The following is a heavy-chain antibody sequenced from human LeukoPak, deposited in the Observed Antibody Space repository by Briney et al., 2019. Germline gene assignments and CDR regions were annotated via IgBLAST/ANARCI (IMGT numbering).Heavy chain of an antibody. CDR3: ASFDSSSAHWYFDL. D-gene: IGHD3-9*01. V-gene: IGHV3-11*06. Sequence: KTGGSLRLSCAASGFTFSDYYMSWIRQAPGKGLEWVSYISSSSSYTNYADSVKGRFTISRDNAKNSLYLQMNSLRAEDTAVYYCASFDSSSAHWYFDLWGRGTLVTVS. CDR2: ISSSSSYT. J-gene: IGHJ2*01. CDR1: GFTFSDYY.